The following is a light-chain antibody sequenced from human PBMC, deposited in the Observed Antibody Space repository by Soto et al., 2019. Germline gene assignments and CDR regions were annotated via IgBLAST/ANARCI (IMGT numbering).Light chain of an antibody. V-gene: IGKV1-39*01. J-gene: IGKJ1*01. CDR2: DTS. Sequence: DIQMTQSPSSLSASVGDRVTITCRASQSIANFLNWYQQKPGKAPKLVIYDTSTLQSGVPSRFSGSGSGTDFTLTISRLQREDFATYYCQQSYSSLWTFGQGTKVEIK. CDR1: QSIANF. CDR3: QQSYSSLWT.